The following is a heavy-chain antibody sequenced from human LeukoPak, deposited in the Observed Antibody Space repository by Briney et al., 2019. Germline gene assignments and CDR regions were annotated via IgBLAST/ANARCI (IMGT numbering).Heavy chain of an antibody. Sequence: SSETLSLTCTVSGGSISSYYWSWIRQPPGKGLEWIGYIYYSGSTNYNPSLKSRVTISVDTSKNQFSLKLSSVTAADTAVYYCGAVAGRLDYWGQGTLVTVSS. V-gene: IGHV4-59*01. CDR2: IYYSGST. CDR3: GAVAGRLDY. D-gene: IGHD6-19*01. CDR1: GGSISSYY. J-gene: IGHJ4*02.